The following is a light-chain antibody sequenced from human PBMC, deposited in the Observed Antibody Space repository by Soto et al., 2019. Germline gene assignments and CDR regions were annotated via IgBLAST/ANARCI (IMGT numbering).Light chain of an antibody. J-gene: IGKJ2*01. CDR1: QSVSSN. CDR3: QQTNNWPNT. CDR2: GAS. Sequence: EIVLTQSPATLSVSPGERATLSCRASQSVSSNLAWYQQTVGQAPRLLIGGASNRVTGIPARFSGSGSGTEFTLTISSLQSEDFAVYYCQQTNNWPNTYGQGTKLEI. V-gene: IGKV3-15*01.